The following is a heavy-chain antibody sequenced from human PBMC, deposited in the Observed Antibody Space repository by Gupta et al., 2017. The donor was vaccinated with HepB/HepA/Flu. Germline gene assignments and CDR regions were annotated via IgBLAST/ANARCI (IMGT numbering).Heavy chain of an antibody. Sequence: GQLLAFGGGLVQRGGSLRLLCAASGFACSGCATHWVRQAPRKGLEWVSGISGSGIITYYADSVKGRFTISRDNSKNTLYLQMNSLRAEDTAVYYCASSGDYNFWSGYYWGQGALVTVSS. CDR2: ISGSGIIT. J-gene: IGHJ4*02. V-gene: IGHV3-23*01. D-gene: IGHD3-3*01. CDR1: GFACSGCA. CDR3: ASSGDYNFWSGYY.